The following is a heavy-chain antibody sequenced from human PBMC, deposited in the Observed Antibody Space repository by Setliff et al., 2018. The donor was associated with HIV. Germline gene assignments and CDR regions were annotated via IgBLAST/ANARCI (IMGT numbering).Heavy chain of an antibody. CDR3: ARDIYDSGWFTLEY. J-gene: IGHJ4*02. Sequence: ASVKVSCKASGYTFTSYDINWVRQATGQGLEWMGWMNPNSGNTAYAQKFQGRVTMPRNTSISTAYMELSSLRSEDTAVYYCARDIYDSGWFTLEYWGQGTLVTVSS. CDR2: MNPNSGNT. D-gene: IGHD6-19*01. V-gene: IGHV1-8*02. CDR1: GYTFTSYD.